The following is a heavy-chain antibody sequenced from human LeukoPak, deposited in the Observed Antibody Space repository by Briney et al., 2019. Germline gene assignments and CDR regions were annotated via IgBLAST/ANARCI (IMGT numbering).Heavy chain of an antibody. CDR3: ARVFSAPIGNWFDP. Sequence: GGSLRLSCAASGFTFSSYWMSWVRQAPGKGLEWVANIKQDGSEKYYVDSVKGRFTISRDNAKNSLYLQMNSLRAEDTAVYYCARVFSAPIGNWFDPWGQGTLVTVSS. J-gene: IGHJ5*02. D-gene: IGHD2-21*01. CDR2: IKQDGSEK. CDR1: GFTFSSYW. V-gene: IGHV3-7*01.